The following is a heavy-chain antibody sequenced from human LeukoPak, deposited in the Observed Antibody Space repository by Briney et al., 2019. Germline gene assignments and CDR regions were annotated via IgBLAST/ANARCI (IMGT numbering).Heavy chain of an antibody. J-gene: IGHJ6*02. V-gene: IGHV3-30*19. D-gene: IGHD2-2*01. CDR2: ISYDGSNK. CDR3: ARDTLYCSSTSCQTYYYYGMDV. Sequence: GGSLRLSCAASGFTFSSYGMHWVRQAPGKGLEWVAVISYDGSNKYYADSVKGRFTISRDNSKNTLYLQMNSLRAEDTAVYYCARDTLYCSSTSCQTYYYYGMDVWGQGTTVTVSS. CDR1: GFTFSSYG.